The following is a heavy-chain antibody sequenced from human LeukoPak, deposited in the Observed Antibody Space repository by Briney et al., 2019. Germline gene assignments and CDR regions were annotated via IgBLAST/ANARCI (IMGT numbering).Heavy chain of an antibody. CDR3: ARFTSGYYGYFDY. V-gene: IGHV1-2*02. J-gene: IGHJ4*02. D-gene: IGHD3-22*01. CDR2: INPNSGGT. CDR1: GFTFTAYH. Sequence: ASVKVSCKASGFTFTAYHMHWVRQAPGQGLEWMGWINPNSGGTNYAQKFQGRVTMTRDTSISTAYMELSRVRSDDTAVYYCARFTSGYYGYFDYWGQGTLVTVSS.